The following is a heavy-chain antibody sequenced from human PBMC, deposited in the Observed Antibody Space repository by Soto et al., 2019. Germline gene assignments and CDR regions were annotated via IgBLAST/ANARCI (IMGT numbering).Heavy chain of an antibody. Sequence: SETLSLTCTVSGGSISSGDYYWSWIRQPPGKGLEWIGYIYYSGSTYYNPSLKSRVTISVDTSKNQFSLKLSSVTAADTAVYYWAGGNYYDSSGTSPPNDYWGQGTLVTVSS. J-gene: IGHJ4*02. CDR3: AGGNYYDSSGTSPPNDY. CDR2: IYYSGST. D-gene: IGHD3-22*01. V-gene: IGHV4-30-4*01. CDR1: GGSISSGDYY.